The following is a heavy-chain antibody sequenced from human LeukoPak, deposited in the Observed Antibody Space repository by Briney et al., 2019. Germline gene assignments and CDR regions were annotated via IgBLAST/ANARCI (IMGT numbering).Heavy chain of an antibody. CDR1: GFTFRSYW. J-gene: IGHJ4*02. Sequence: GGSLRLSCAASGFTFRSYWMSWVRQAPGKGLEWVANINQDGSEKNSVDSVKGRFSISRDNAENSLYLQMNSLRAEDTAVYYCARRGSYSIRDCWGQGTLVTVSS. V-gene: IGHV3-7*03. CDR2: INQDGSEK. D-gene: IGHD2-15*01. CDR3: ARRGSYSIRDC.